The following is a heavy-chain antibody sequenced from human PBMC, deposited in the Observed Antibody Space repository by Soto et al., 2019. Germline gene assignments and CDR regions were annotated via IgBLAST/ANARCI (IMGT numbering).Heavy chain of an antibody. CDR3: ATPTHPQWLVRPKLTYYCYNGMDV. CDR2: IIPIFGTA. V-gene: IGHV1-69*01. D-gene: IGHD6-19*01. J-gene: IGHJ6*02. CDR1: GGTFSSYA. Sequence: QVQLVQSGAEVKKPGSSVKVSCKASGGTFSSYAISWVRQSPGQGLEWMGGIIPIFGTANYAQKLQGRATITADESTSKAYMELSSLRAENTAVYYCATPTHPQWLVRPKLTYYCYNGMDVWGQGTTVTVSS.